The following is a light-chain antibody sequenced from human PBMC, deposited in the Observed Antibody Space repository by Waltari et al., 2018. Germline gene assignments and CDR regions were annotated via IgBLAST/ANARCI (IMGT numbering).Light chain of an antibody. Sequence: QSALTQPRSVSGSPGQSVTISCTGTSSDVGGYNYVSWYQQHPGKAPKLMVYDVSKRPAGVPDRFSGSKDDDTASLIISGLQAEDAAYYYCCSYAGSYTWVCGGGTKLTGL. CDR2: DVS. CDR1: SSDVGGYNY. J-gene: IGLJ3*02. V-gene: IGLV2-11*01. CDR3: CSYAGSYTWV.